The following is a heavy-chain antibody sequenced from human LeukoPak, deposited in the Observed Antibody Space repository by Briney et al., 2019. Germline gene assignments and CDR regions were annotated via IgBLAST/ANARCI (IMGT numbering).Heavy chain of an antibody. Sequence: GASVTVSCKASGYTFTSYDINWVRQAPGQGLEWMGWMNPNSGNTGYAQKFQGRVTMTRNTSMSTAYMELSSLRSEDTAVYYCAIVGTGPEYSSSWYLSYYYYYGMDVWGQGTTVTVSS. CDR2: MNPNSGNT. J-gene: IGHJ6*02. D-gene: IGHD6-13*01. CDR1: GYTFTSYD. V-gene: IGHV1-8*01. CDR3: AIVGTGPEYSSSWYLSYYYYYGMDV.